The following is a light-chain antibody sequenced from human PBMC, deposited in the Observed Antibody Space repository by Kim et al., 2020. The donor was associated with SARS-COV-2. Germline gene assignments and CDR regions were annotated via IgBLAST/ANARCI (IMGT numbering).Light chain of an antibody. CDR2: DVN. J-gene: IGLJ3*02. V-gene: IGLV2-14*01. CDR3: SSYTSTWV. CDR1: SSDVGNYNY. Sequence: QSALTQPASVSGSPGQSITISCTGTSSDVGNYNYVSWYQQHPGKAPKLMIYDVNKRPSGVSNRFSGSKSGNTASLTISGLQAEDEADYYCSSYTSTWVFGGGTQLTVL.